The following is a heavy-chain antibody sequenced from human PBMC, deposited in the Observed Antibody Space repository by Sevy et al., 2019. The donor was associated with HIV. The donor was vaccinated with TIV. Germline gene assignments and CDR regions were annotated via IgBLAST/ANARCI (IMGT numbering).Heavy chain of an antibody. Sequence: ASVKVSCKASGYNFINYGISWVRQAPGQGLEWVGGSSPFTGSPNYPQKLQDRLTVTTDTATNTAYMELRNLRSDDTAVYYCGKCTLWVYDPTNRKCGMDVWGQGTTVTVSS. CDR2: SSPFTGSP. D-gene: IGHD5-12*01. CDR3: GKCTLWVYDPTNRKCGMDV. J-gene: IGHJ6*02. V-gene: IGHV1-18*01. CDR1: GYNFINYG.